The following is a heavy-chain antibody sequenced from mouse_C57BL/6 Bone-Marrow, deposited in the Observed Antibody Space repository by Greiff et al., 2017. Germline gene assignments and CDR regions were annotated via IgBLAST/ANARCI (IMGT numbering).Heavy chain of an antibody. CDR3: ARGTRRAY. CDR1: GYTFTSYW. CDR2: IDPSDSYT. V-gene: IGHV1-69*01. J-gene: IGHJ3*01. Sequence: QVQLQQPGAELVMPGASVKLSCKASGYTFTSYWMHWVKQRPGQGLEWIGEIDPSDSYTNYNQKFKGKSTLTVDKSSSTAYMQLSSLTSEDSAVYYCARGTRRAYWGQGTLVTVSA. D-gene: IGHD2-12*01.